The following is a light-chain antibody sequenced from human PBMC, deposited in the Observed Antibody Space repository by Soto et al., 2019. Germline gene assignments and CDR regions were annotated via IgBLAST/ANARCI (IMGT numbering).Light chain of an antibody. CDR3: QQYGSLSWT. J-gene: IGKJ1*01. CDR1: QSVSSY. V-gene: IGKV3-20*01. Sequence: EIVRTHSPATLSLSKGERATLSCRASQSVSSYLAWYQQKPGQAPRLLIYDASNRATGIPARFSGSGSGTDFTLTISRLEPEDFAVYYCQQYGSLSWTFGQGTKVDIK. CDR2: DAS.